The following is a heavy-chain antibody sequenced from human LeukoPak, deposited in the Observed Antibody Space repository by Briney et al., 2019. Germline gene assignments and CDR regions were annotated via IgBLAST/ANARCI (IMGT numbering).Heavy chain of an antibody. Sequence: GGSLRLSCATSGFTFGTYAMSWVRQGPGKGLEWVARISNAAGTTNYADSVRGRFTISIDNSQNTLYLQMSSLRVEDTAEYYCAKDGLRGYDFDSWGQGTLVIVSS. CDR2: ISNAAGTT. V-gene: IGHV3-23*01. D-gene: IGHD5-12*01. J-gene: IGHJ5*01. CDR3: AKDGLRGYDFDS. CDR1: GFTFGTYA.